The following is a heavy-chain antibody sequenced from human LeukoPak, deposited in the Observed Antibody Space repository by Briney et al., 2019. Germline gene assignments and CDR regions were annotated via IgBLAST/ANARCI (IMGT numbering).Heavy chain of an antibody. Sequence: GGSLRLSCAASGFTFSSYAMPWVRQAPGKGLEWVAVISYDGSNKYYADSVKGRFTISRDNSKNTLYLQMNSLRAEDTAVYYCARVRVGYSYALDYWGQGTLVTVSS. V-gene: IGHV3-30-3*01. J-gene: IGHJ4*02. CDR3: ARVRVGYSYALDY. CDR1: GFTFSSYA. D-gene: IGHD5-18*01. CDR2: ISYDGSNK.